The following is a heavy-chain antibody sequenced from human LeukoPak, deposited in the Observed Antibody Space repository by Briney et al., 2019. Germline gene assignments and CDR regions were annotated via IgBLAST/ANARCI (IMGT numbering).Heavy chain of an antibody. CDR1: GFTFSDSY. CDR3: VRGQSGYSSSWYWFDP. CDR2: ISGSGHDI. D-gene: IGHD6-13*01. J-gene: IGHJ5*02. V-gene: IGHV3-11*06. Sequence: GGSLRLSCAASGFTFSDSYMTWVRQAPGRGVEWVAYISGSGHDINYSESAKGRSTISRDNAKNSLYLQMNSLRAEDTAVYYCVRGQSGYSSSWYWFDPWGQGTLVTVSS.